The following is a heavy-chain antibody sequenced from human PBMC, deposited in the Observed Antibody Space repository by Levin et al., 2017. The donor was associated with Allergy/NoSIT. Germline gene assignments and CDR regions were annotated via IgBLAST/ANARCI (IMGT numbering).Heavy chain of an antibody. V-gene: IGHV1-24*01. Sequence: ASVKVCCKVSGYTLTELSMHWVRQAPGKGLEWMGGFDPEDGETIYAQKFQGRVTMTEDTSTDTAYMELSSLRSEDTAVYYCATDLRGVGATTSGNYWGQGTLVTVSS. CDR1: GYTLTELS. J-gene: IGHJ4*02. CDR2: FDPEDGET. CDR3: ATDLRGVGATTSGNY. D-gene: IGHD1-26*01.